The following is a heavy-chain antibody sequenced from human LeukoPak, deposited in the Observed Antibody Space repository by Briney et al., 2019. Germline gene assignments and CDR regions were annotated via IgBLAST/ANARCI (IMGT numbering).Heavy chain of an antibody. V-gene: IGHV1-8*01. Sequence: ASVQVSFKASGYTFSGYDINWVRQATGQGLEWMGWMNPNSGNTGYTQKFQGRVTMTRNTSISTAYMELSSLRSEDTAVYYCARAPSYCTSGSCYYYYALDVWGQGTTVTVSS. D-gene: IGHD2-15*01. CDR1: GYTFSGYD. J-gene: IGHJ6*02. CDR2: MNPNSGNT. CDR3: ARAPSYCTSGSCYYYYALDV.